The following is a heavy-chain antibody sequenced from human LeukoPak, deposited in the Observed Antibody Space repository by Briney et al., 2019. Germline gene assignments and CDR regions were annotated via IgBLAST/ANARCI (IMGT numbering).Heavy chain of an antibody. CDR3: ARDQYYYDSSGYATNWFDP. J-gene: IGHJ5*02. D-gene: IGHD3-22*01. CDR1: GFTFSSYS. CDR2: ISSSSSYI. V-gene: IGHV3-21*01. Sequence: KPGGSLRLSCAASGFTFSSYSMNWVRQAPGKGLEWVSSISSSSSYIYYADSVKGRFTISRDNAKNSLYLQMNSLRAEDTAVYYCARDQYYYDSSGYATNWFDPWGQGTLVTVSS.